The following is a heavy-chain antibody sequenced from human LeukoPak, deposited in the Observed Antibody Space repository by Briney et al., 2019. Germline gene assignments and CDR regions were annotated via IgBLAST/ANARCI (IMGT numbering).Heavy chain of an antibody. J-gene: IGHJ4*02. Sequence: ASVKVSCKASGYTFTGYYMHWVRQAPGQGLEWMGWINPNSGGTNYAQKFQGWVTMTRDTSISTAYMELSRLRSDDTAVYYCARGDPITMVRGVSFSYWGQGTLVTVSS. CDR3: ARGDPITMVRGVSFSY. CDR1: GYTFTGYY. V-gene: IGHV1-2*04. CDR2: INPNSGGT. D-gene: IGHD3-10*01.